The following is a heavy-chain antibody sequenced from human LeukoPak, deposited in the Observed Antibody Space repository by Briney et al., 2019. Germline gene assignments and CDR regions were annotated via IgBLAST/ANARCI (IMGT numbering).Heavy chain of an antibody. CDR3: ARGGYSYGYFDY. V-gene: IGHV4-34*01. CDR2: INHSGST. CDR1: GGSFSGYY. D-gene: IGHD5-18*01. J-gene: IGHJ4*02. Sequence: SETLSLTCAVYGGSFSGYYWSWIRQPPGKGLEWIGEINHSGSTNYNPSLKSRVTISVDTSKNQFSLKLSSVTAADTAVYYCARGGYSYGYFDYWGQGTLVTVSS.